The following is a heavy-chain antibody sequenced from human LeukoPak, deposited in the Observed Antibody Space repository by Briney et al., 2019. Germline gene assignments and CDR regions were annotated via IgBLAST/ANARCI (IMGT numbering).Heavy chain of an antibody. CDR3: ARVGCGGDCYADAFDI. CDR2: INPSGGST. V-gene: IGHV1-46*01. CDR1: GYTLTRYY. Sequence: GASVKVSCKASGYTLTRYYMHWGRQAPEQGLEWMGIINPSGGSTSYAQKFQGRVTMTRDTSTRTVYMELSSLRSEDTAIYYCARVGCGGDCYADAFDIWGQGKMVTVSS. J-gene: IGHJ3*02. D-gene: IGHD2-21*02.